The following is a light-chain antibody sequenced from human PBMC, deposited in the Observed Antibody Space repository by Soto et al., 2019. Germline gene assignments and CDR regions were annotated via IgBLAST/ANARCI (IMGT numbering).Light chain of an antibody. CDR2: GAS. CDR1: QSVSSSY. V-gene: IGKV3-20*01. J-gene: IGKJ1*01. Sequence: IVLTQSPGTLSLSPGQTATLSCMASQSVSSSYLAWYQQKPGQAPRLIIYGASSRATGIPDRFSGSGSGTDFTLTISRLEPEDFAVYYCQQYGSSPTFGQGTKVDIK. CDR3: QQYGSSPT.